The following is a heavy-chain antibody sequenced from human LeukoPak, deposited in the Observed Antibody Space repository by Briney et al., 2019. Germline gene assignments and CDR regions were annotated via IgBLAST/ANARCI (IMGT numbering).Heavy chain of an antibody. D-gene: IGHD2-21*01. CDR3: VKIAPDLL. Sequence: PGGSLRLSCAASGFTFSSFGMTWVRQAPGKGLEWVSAISDNGGSIFYADSVKGRFTISRDNSKNSLYLQMNSLRADDTAVYYCVKIAPDLLWGQGTLVTVS. CDR2: ISDNGGSI. V-gene: IGHV3-23*01. J-gene: IGHJ4*02. CDR1: GFTFSSFG.